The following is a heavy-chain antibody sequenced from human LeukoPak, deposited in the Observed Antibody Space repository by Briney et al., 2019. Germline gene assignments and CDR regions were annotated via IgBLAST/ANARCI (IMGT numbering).Heavy chain of an antibody. CDR3: ARDRSSSWPDAFDI. CDR2: ISSSSSTI. Sequence: GGSLRLSCAASGFTFSSYSMNWVRQAPGKGLEWVSYISSSSSTIYYADSVKGRFTISRDNAKNSLYLQMNSLRDEGTAVYYCARDRSSSWPDAFDIWGQGTMVTVSS. V-gene: IGHV3-48*02. CDR1: GFTFSSYS. J-gene: IGHJ3*02. D-gene: IGHD6-13*01.